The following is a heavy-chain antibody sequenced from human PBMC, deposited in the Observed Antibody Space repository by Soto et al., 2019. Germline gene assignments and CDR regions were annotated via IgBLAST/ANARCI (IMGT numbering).Heavy chain of an antibody. Sequence: EVQLLESGGGLVQPGGSLRLSCAASGFTFSSYAMSWVRQAPGKGLEWVSAISGSGGSTYYADSVKGRLTISRDKSKNTLYLQMNSLRAEDTAIYYCAKENGGGRYYYYMDVWGNGTTVTVS. CDR1: GFTFSSYA. CDR2: ISGSGGST. J-gene: IGHJ6*03. D-gene: IGHD3-16*01. V-gene: IGHV3-23*01. CDR3: AKENGGGRYYYYMDV.